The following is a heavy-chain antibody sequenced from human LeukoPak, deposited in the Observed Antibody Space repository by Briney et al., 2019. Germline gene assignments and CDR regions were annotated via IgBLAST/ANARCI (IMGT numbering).Heavy chain of an antibody. Sequence: GGSLRLSCAASGFTFSSYAMHWVRQAPGKGLEWVAVISYDGSNKYYADSVKGRFTISRDDAKNSLHLQMNRLRPEDTAVYYCARVEEWLVRTWGQGTMVTVSS. D-gene: IGHD6-19*01. CDR3: ARVEEWLVRT. V-gene: IGHV3-30-3*01. CDR1: GFTFSSYA. J-gene: IGHJ3*01. CDR2: ISYDGSNK.